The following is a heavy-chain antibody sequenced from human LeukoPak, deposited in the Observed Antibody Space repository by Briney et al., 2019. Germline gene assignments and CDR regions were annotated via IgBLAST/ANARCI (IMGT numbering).Heavy chain of an antibody. J-gene: IGHJ3*02. V-gene: IGHV1-18*01. CDR3: TRDLGQVVAGTAFDM. CDR1: GYTFTDFG. D-gene: IGHD6-19*01. Sequence: GASVKVSCKTSGYTFTDFGINWARHAPGQGLAWLGWITPYNGNTNQLQNLQGRITMTTDTSTSTAYLELRSLTSDDTAVYYCTRDLGQVVAGTAFDMWGQGTMVIVSS. CDR2: ITPYNGNT.